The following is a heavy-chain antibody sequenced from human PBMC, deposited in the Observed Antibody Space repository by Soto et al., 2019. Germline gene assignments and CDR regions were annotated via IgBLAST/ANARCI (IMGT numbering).Heavy chain of an antibody. CDR3: VKGPYQLLLQYFDY. V-gene: IGHV3-30*18. CDR1: GFTFSSYG. CDR2: ILYDRSNK. D-gene: IGHD2-2*01. J-gene: IGHJ4*02. Sequence: PGGSLRLSCAASGFTFSSYGMYWVRQAPGKGLEWVALILYDRSNKYYADSVKGRFTISRDNSKNRLYLQMNSLRGEDTAVYYCVKGPYQLLLQYFDYWGQGTLVTVSS.